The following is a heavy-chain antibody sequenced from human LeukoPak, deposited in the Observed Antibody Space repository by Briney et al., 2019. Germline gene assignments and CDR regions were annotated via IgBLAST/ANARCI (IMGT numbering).Heavy chain of an antibody. Sequence: SAPTLVKPTQTLTLTCTFSGFSLNMKGVGLGWIRQPPGKALEWLAFIYWDNEKRYNPFLKSRLTITKDTSKRQVVLTMANVDPSDTATYYCARPGGSVWYSWFDPWGQGTLVTVSS. D-gene: IGHD6-19*01. J-gene: IGHJ5*02. CDR3: ARPGGSVWYSWFDP. CDR2: IYWDNEK. CDR1: GFSLNMKGVG. V-gene: IGHV2-5*02.